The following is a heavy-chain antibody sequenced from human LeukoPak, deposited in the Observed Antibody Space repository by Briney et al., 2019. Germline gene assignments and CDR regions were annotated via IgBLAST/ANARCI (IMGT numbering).Heavy chain of an antibody. CDR3: TRVFVGDEYSSSGY. CDR1: GFSLNSYW. CDR2: IKTDGSIT. J-gene: IGHJ4*02. D-gene: IGHD6-13*01. V-gene: IGHV3-74*01. Sequence: GGSLRLSCAGSGFSLNSYWMHWVRQAPGKGLEWVSGIKTDGSITTYADSVRGRFTVSRDNAKNTLYLQMNSLKVEDTAMYYCTRVFVGDEYSSSGYWGQGTLVTVSS.